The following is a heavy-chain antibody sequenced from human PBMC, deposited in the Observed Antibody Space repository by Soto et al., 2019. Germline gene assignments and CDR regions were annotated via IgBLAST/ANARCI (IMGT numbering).Heavy chain of an antibody. CDR3: ARSDSATGTTFGY. V-gene: IGHV2-5*02. D-gene: IGHD1-1*01. J-gene: IGHJ4*02. CDR2: IYWEDDT. Sequence: QITLKESGPTQVKPTQTLTLTCTVSGFSLSSSGVGVGWIRQPPGKALEWLALIYWEDDTRYSPFLKTRLTVSRDTSKNQVVLTMTDMDPADTATYFCARSDSATGTTFGYWGQGTLVTVPS. CDR1: GFSLSSSGVG.